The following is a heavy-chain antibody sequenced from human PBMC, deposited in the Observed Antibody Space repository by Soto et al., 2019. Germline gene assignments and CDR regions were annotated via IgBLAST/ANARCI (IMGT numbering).Heavy chain of an antibody. CDR2: ISSSSSSGFTI. CDR1: GFTFSTYE. J-gene: IGHJ4*02. Sequence: RRLSCTASGFTFSTYEMNWVRQAPGKGLEWVSHISSSSSSGFTIDYADSVKGRFTISRDNARNSLYLQMNSLRAEDTAVYYCARWLLAVAGTGLDYWGRGTLVTVSS. V-gene: IGHV3-48*03. CDR3: ARWLLAVAGTGLDY. D-gene: IGHD6-19*01.